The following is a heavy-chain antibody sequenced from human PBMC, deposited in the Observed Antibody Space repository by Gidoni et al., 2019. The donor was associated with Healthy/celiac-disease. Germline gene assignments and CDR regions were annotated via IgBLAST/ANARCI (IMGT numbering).Heavy chain of an antibody. V-gene: IGHV3-64D*06. CDR3: VKGGLRYFDWLPN. Sequence: PGGSLRLSCSASGFTFSSYAMHWVRQAPGKGLEYVSAISSNGGSTYYADSVKGRFTISRDNSKNTLYLQMSSLRAEDTAVYYCVKGGLRYFDWLPNWGQGTLVTVSS. J-gene: IGHJ4*02. CDR1: GFTFSSYA. CDR2: ISSNGGST. D-gene: IGHD3-9*01.